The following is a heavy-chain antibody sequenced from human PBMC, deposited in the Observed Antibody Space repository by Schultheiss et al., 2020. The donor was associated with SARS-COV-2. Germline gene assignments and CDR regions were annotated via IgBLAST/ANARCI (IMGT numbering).Heavy chain of an antibody. CDR3: ARWGTLGYCSGGSCYSDYYYGMDV. J-gene: IGHJ6*02. Sequence: GGSLRLSCAASGFTFSSYAMSWVRQAPGKGLEWVSYISSSGSTIYYADSVKGRFTISRDNAKNSLYLQMNSLRAEDTAVYYCARWGTLGYCSGGSCYSDYYYGMDVWGQGTTVTVSS. CDR1: GFTFSSYA. CDR2: ISSSGSTI. V-gene: IGHV3-48*03. D-gene: IGHD2-15*01.